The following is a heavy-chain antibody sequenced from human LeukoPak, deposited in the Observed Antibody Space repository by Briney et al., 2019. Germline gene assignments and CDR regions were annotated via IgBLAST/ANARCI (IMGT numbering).Heavy chain of an antibody. D-gene: IGHD5-18*01. Sequence: GGSLRLSCAASGFTFSNAWMSWVRQAPGKGLEWVGRIKSKTGGGTTDYAAPVKGRFTISRDDSKNTLYLQMNSLKTEDTAVYYCTTRGYSYGAPRWGQGTLVTVSS. V-gene: IGHV3-15*01. J-gene: IGHJ4*02. CDR1: GFTFSNAW. CDR3: TTRGYSYGAPR. CDR2: IKSKTGGGTT.